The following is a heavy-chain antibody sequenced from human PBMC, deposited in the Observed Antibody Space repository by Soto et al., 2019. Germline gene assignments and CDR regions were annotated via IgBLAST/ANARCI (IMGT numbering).Heavy chain of an antibody. CDR1: GFTFSSYA. CDR2: ISSNGGST. V-gene: IGHV3-64D*06. J-gene: IGHJ4*02. D-gene: IGHD3-22*01. CDR3: VKEKYYYDSSGNYGDHYFDY. Sequence: PVGSLRLSCSASGFTFSSYAMHWVRQAPGKGLEYVSAISSNGGSTYYADSVKGRFTISRDNSKNTLYLQMSSLRAEDTAVYYCVKEKYYYDSSGNYGDHYFDYWGQGTLVTVSS.